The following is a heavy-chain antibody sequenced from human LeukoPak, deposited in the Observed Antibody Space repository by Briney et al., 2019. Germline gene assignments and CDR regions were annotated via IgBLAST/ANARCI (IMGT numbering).Heavy chain of an antibody. CDR3: ARHLIYVYYFDY. J-gene: IGHJ4*02. Sequence: SETLSLTCTVSGGSISSSSYYWGWIRQPPGKGLEWIGSIYYSGSTYYNPSLKSRVTISVDTSKNQFSLKLSSVTAADTAVYYRARHLIYVYYFDYWGQGTLVTVSS. CDR2: IYYSGST. V-gene: IGHV4-39*01. D-gene: IGHD5/OR15-5a*01. CDR1: GGSISSSSYY.